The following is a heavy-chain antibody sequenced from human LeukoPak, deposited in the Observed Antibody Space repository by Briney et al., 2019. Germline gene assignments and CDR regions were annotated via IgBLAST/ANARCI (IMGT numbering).Heavy chain of an antibody. D-gene: IGHD1-26*01. Sequence: PGGSLRLSCAASGFTFSSYGMHWVRQAPGKGLEWVAVIWYDGSNPDYADSVKGRFTISRDNSKNTLFLQMNSLRAEDTAVYYCAREKHSSSIVGAADAFDVWGQGTMDTVSS. CDR2: IWYDGSNP. CDR1: GFTFSSYG. J-gene: IGHJ3*01. V-gene: IGHV3-33*01. CDR3: AREKHSSSIVGAADAFDV.